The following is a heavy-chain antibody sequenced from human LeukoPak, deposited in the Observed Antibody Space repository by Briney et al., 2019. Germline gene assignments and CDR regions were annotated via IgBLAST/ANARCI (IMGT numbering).Heavy chain of an antibody. D-gene: IGHD7-27*01. Sequence: GGSLRLSCAASGFTFSDHYMDWVRQAPGKGLEWVGRIRNKPNSYTTEYPASVEGRFTISRDDSKNSLYLQMNSLKTEDTAVYYCARASLGTPDYFDYWGQGTPVTVS. CDR1: GFTFSDHY. CDR2: IRNKPNSYTT. J-gene: IGHJ4*02. V-gene: IGHV3-72*01. CDR3: ARASLGTPDYFDY.